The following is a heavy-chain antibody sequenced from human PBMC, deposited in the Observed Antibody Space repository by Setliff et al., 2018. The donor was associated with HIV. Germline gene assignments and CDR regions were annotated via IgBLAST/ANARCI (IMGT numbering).Heavy chain of an antibody. CDR2: IYHSGST. CDR1: GASINSLNW. Sequence: LETLSLTCAVSGASINSLNWWTWIRQPPGKGLEWIGSIYHSGSTYYNPSLKSRVTISVDTSKNEFSLKLSSVTAADTAVYYCARHDDTSSWLDAFDIWGQGTMVTVSS. J-gene: IGHJ3*02. V-gene: IGHV4-38-2*01. CDR3: ARHDDTSSWLDAFDI. D-gene: IGHD6-13*01.